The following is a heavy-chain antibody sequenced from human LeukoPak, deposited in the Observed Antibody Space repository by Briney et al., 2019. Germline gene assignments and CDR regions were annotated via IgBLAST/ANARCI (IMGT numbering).Heavy chain of an antibody. V-gene: IGHV4-4*02. Sequence: KSSETLSLTCAVSGGSISSSNWWSWVRQPPGKGLEWIGEIYHSGSTNYNPSLKSRVTISVDTSKNQFSLKLSSVTAADTAVYYCARGTKGSRPFDYWGQGTLVTVSS. CDR2: IYHSGST. CDR3: ARGTKGSRPFDY. J-gene: IGHJ4*02. CDR1: GGSISSSNW. D-gene: IGHD6-13*01.